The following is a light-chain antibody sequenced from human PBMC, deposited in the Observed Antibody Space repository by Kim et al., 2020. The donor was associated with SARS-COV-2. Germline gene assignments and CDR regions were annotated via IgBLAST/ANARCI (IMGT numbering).Light chain of an antibody. J-gene: IGKJ1*01. CDR3: QQYYSYWT. Sequence: FASVGDKLTTTCRARRNINNLLAWYQQTPGKGPNLLIYEASSLESGVPLRFSGSGSGTEFTLTISSLQPDDFATYYCQQYYSYWTFGQGTKVDIK. CDR1: RNINNL. V-gene: IGKV1-5*03. CDR2: EAS.